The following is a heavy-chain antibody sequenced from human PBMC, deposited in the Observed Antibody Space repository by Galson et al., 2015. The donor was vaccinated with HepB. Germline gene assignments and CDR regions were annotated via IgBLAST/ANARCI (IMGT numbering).Heavy chain of an antibody. CDR1: GYIFTNYA. J-gene: IGHJ1*01. D-gene: IGHD6-19*01. CDR3: ARDLRVYSSGWYGGGF. Sequence: SVKVSCKASGYIFTNYAMHWVRQAPGQRLIWMGWINAGYGNTEYSENFQGRVTISRDTSASTVYMELTSLTSEDTAIYYCARDLRVYSSGWYGGGFWGQGTLVPVSS. V-gene: IGHV1-3*01. CDR2: INAGYGNT.